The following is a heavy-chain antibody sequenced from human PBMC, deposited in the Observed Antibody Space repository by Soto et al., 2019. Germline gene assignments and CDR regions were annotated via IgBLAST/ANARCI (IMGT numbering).Heavy chain of an antibody. D-gene: IGHD3-9*01. Sequence: EVQLVESGGGLVQPGRSLRLSCAASGFTFDDYAMHWVRQAPGKGLEWVSGISWNSGSIGYADSVKGRFTISRDNAKNSLFLQMNSLRAEDTTLYYCAKGPRGSYDILIGHTFCEYWGQGTLVTVSS. CDR1: GFTFDDYA. CDR3: AKGPRGSYDILIGHTFCEY. V-gene: IGHV3-9*01. J-gene: IGHJ4*02. CDR2: ISWNSGSI.